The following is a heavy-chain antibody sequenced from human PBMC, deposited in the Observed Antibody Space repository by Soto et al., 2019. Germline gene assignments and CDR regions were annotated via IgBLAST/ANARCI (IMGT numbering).Heavy chain of an antibody. CDR2: ISAYNGNT. Sequence: QVQLVQSGAEVKKPGASVKVSCKASGYTFTSYGISWVRQAPGQGLEWMGWISAYNGNTNYAQTLQGRVTMTTDTSTSTGYMELRSLRSDETTVYYCARIAHPILGVVTPYYFDYWGQGTLFTVSS. CDR3: ARIAHPILGVVTPYYFDY. D-gene: IGHD3-3*01. CDR1: GYTFTSYG. J-gene: IGHJ4*02. V-gene: IGHV1-18*01.